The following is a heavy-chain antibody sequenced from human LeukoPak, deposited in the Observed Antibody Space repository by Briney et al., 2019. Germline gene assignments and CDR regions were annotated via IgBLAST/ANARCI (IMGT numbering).Heavy chain of an antibody. V-gene: IGHV3-20*04. CDR3: AGDQFRVRGAYNVGHFDY. CDR1: GFTCYYYG. Sequence: GVSLRLSCAASGFTCYYYGMRWVRQAQGNGLEWVSGINRNGGSTGHADSVKGRFTISRDNAKNSLYLQMQSPSDEATALYYCAGDQFRVRGAYNVGHFDYWGQGTLVTVSS. CDR2: INRNGGST. D-gene: IGHD3-10*01. J-gene: IGHJ4*02.